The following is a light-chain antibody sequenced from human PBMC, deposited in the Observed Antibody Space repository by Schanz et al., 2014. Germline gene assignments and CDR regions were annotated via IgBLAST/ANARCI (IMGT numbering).Light chain of an antibody. CDR3: CSYAGGSTPVV. Sequence: QSALTQPASVSGSPGQSITISCTGTSSDVGGYNLVSWYQHHSGKAPKVMIYEGTKRPSGVSNRFSGSKSGSTASLTISGLQAEDEADYYCCSYAGGSTPVVFGGGTKLTVL. CDR2: EGT. CDR1: SSDVGGYNL. V-gene: IGLV2-23*01. J-gene: IGLJ2*01.